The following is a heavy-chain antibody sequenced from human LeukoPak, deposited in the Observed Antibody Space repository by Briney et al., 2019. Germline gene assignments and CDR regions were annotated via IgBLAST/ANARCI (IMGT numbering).Heavy chain of an antibody. CDR1: GYTFTSYD. J-gene: IGHJ4*02. CDR2: MNPNSGNT. Sequence: GASVKVSCKASGYTFTSYDINWVRQATGQVLEWTGWMNPNSGNTGYAQKFQGRVTMTRNTSISTAYMELSSLRSEDTAVYYCARRSSSWYSDYWGQGTLVTVSS. CDR3: ARRSSSWYSDY. V-gene: IGHV1-8*01. D-gene: IGHD6-13*01.